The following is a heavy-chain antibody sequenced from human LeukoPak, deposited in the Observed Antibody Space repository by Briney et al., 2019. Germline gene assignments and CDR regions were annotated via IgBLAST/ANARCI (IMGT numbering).Heavy chain of an antibody. J-gene: IGHJ6*03. V-gene: IGHV4-39*01. Sequence: SETLSLTCTVSGGSISSSSCYWGWIRQPPGKGLEWIGSISYSGSTYYNSSLKSRVTISVDTSKNQFSLKLSSVTAADTAVYYCSYSYGYYYYMDVWGKGTTVTVSS. CDR2: ISYSGST. D-gene: IGHD5-18*01. CDR1: GGSISSSSCY. CDR3: SYSYGYYYYMDV.